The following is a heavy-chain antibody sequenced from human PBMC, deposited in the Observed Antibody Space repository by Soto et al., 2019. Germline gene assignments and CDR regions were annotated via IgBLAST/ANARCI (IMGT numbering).Heavy chain of an antibody. J-gene: IGHJ4*02. D-gene: IGHD4-17*01. Sequence: SETLSLTCTVSGGSISNYYWNWIRRSPGKGLEWIGYMYSSGSTNYRSSLKSRVTISGDTSKNQFSLRLRSVTAADTAVYFCARSTGYGGSYFDYWGQGALVTVSS. CDR3: ARSTGYGGSYFDY. CDR2: MYSSGST. CDR1: GGSISNYY. V-gene: IGHV4-59*01.